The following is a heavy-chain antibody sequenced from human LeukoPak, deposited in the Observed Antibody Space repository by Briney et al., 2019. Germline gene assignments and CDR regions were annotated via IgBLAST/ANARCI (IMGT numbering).Heavy chain of an antibody. CDR3: ARVIFGVVTYFDY. D-gene: IGHD3-3*01. CDR2: IYYSGST. V-gene: IGHV4-31*03. Sequence: SETLSLTCTVSGGSISSGGYSWSWIRQHPGKGLEWIGYIYYSGSTYYNPSLKSRVTISVDTSKNQFSLKLSSVTAADTAVYYCARVIFGVVTYFDYWGQGTLVTVSS. J-gene: IGHJ4*02. CDR1: GGSISSGGYS.